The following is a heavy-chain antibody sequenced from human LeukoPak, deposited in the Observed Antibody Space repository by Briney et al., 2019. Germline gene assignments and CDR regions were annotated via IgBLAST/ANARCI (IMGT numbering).Heavy chain of an antibody. CDR1: GGSLSSYY. CDR3: ARSVGSSGYDYMADGAFDI. V-gene: IGHV3-66*01. D-gene: IGHD5-12*01. CDR2: IYSGGST. J-gene: IGHJ3*02. Sequence: ETLSLTCTVSGGSLSSYYWSWIRQPPGRGLEWVSVIYSGGSTYYADSVKGRFTISRDNSKNTLYLQMNSLRAEDTAVYYCARSVGSSGYDYMADGAFDIWGQGTMVTVSS.